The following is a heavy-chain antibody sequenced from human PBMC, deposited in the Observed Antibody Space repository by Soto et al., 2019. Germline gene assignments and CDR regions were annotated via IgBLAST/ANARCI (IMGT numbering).Heavy chain of an antibody. J-gene: IGHJ5*02. CDR1: GGPVSSHH. Sequence: SVTLSLPCFVSGGPVSSHHWSWIRQFHGQGLAWIAYTSYPGNTNYTPSLQSRVTISLDTSKNHLSLKLTSMTAADTAFYYGARDIHAGFTHYFGPWGQGTRCTVAS. V-gene: IGHV4-59*02. D-gene: IGHD1-26*01. CDR3: ARDIHAGFTHYFGP. CDR2: TSYPGNT.